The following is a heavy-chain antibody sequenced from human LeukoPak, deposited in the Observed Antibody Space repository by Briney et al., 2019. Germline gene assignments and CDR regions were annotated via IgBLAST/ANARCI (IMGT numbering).Heavy chain of an antibody. CDR2: ISGSGGST. Sequence: PGGSLRLSCAASGFTFSSYAMGWVRQAPGKGLEWVSPISGSGGSTYYADSVKGRFTISRDNSKNTLYLQMNSLRAEDTAVYYCASGRIAAASRGFDIWGQGTMVTVSS. CDR1: GFTFSSYA. D-gene: IGHD6-13*01. CDR3: ASGRIAAASRGFDI. V-gene: IGHV3-23*01. J-gene: IGHJ3*02.